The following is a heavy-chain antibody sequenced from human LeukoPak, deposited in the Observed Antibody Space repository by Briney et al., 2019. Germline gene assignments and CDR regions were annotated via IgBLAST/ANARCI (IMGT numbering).Heavy chain of an antibody. CDR1: VGTFSSYA. D-gene: IGHD4-11*01. V-gene: IGHV1-69*01. Sequence: ASVKVSCKACVGTFSSYAISWVRQAPGQGLEWMGGIIPIFGTANYAQKFQGRVTITADESTSTAYMELSSLRSEDTAVYYCASHDYSNFGSYDYWGQGTLVTVSS. J-gene: IGHJ4*02. CDR2: IIPIFGTA. CDR3: ASHDYSNFGSYDY.